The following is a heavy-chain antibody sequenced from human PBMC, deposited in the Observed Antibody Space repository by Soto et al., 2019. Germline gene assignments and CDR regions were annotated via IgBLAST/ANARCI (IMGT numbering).Heavy chain of an antibody. D-gene: IGHD7-27*01. CDR1: GFTFRTYW. J-gene: IGHJ6*04. CDR3: AMGTMDV. Sequence: EVQLVESGGGLVQPGGSLRLSCAASGFTFRTYWMQWARQAPGKGLEWVSRINNDGSSTDYADSVKGRFTISRDNAKDTLYLQMNSLRAEATATYYCAMGTMDVWGKGTTVTVSS. CDR2: INNDGSST. V-gene: IGHV3-74*01.